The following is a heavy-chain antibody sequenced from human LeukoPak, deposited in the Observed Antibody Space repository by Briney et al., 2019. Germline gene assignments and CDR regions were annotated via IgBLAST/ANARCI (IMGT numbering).Heavy chain of an antibody. CDR2: VWYDDAVK. Sequence: GGSLRLSCAASGFTFSNYGMHWVRQAPGKGLEWLAVVWYDDAVKNYADSVKGRFTISRDNSKNTLYLQMNSLRAEDTAVYYCARERYGMDVWGQGTTVTVSS. V-gene: IGHV3-33*01. J-gene: IGHJ6*02. CDR3: ARERYGMDV. CDR1: GFTFSNYG.